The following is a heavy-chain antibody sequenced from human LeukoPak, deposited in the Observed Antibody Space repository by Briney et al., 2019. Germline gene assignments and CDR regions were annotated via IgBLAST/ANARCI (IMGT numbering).Heavy chain of an antibody. V-gene: IGHV4-38-2*02. D-gene: IGHD3-22*01. CDR1: GYSISSGYY. CDR3: AAYYYDSSGLDY. CDR2: IYHSGST. J-gene: IGHJ4*02. Sequence: PSETLSLTCTVSGYSISSGYYWGWIRQPPGKGLEWIGSIYHSGSTYYNPSLKSRVTMSVDTSKNQFSLKLSSVTAADTAVYYCAAYYYDSSGLDYWGQGTLVTVSS.